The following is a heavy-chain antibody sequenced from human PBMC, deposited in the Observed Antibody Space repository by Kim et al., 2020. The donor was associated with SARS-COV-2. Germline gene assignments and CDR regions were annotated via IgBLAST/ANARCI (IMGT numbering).Heavy chain of an antibody. D-gene: IGHD6-13*01. V-gene: IGHV4-59*09. Sequence: YTPSRKSRVNISVDTAQNQFSPKLGSVTAADTAVYYCARGGSSPLDYWGQGTLVTVSS. J-gene: IGHJ4*02. CDR3: ARGGSSPLDY.